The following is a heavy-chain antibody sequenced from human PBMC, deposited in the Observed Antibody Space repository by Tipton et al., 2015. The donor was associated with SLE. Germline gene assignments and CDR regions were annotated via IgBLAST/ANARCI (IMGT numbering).Heavy chain of an antibody. V-gene: IGHV4-59*08. D-gene: IGHD6-19*01. CDR2: IYYSGST. CDR3: ARQGAVAGFDY. J-gene: IGHJ4*02. CDR1: GGSISSYY. Sequence: TLSLTCTVSGGSISSYYWSWIRQPPGKGLEWIGYIYYSGSTNYNPSLKSRVTISVDTSKNQFSLKPSSVTAADTAVYYCARQGAVAGFDYWGQGTLVTVSS.